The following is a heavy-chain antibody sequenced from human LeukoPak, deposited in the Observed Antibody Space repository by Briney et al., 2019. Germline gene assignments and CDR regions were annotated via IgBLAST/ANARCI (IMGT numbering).Heavy chain of an antibody. J-gene: IGHJ4*02. V-gene: IGHV4-34*01. CDR3: ATGHKGSGITFGGVIVPDY. D-gene: IGHD3-16*02. CDR2: INHSGST. CDR1: GGSFTGYY. Sequence: SETLSLTCAVYGGSFTGYYWSWIRQPPGKGLEWIGEINHSGSTNYNPSLKSRVTISVDTSKNQFSLKLSSVTAADTAVYYCATGHKGSGITFGGVIVPDYWGKGTLVTVSS.